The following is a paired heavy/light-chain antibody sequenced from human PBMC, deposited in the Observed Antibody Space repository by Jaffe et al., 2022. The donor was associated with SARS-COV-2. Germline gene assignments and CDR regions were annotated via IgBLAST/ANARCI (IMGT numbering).Heavy chain of an antibody. CDR2: ISSTSSYI. D-gene: IGHD4-17*01. CDR1: GFTFSDYS. V-gene: IGHV3-21*01. J-gene: IGHJ6*02. CDR3: AREYGDYSGYYYYAMDV. Sequence: EVQLVESGGGLVKPGGSLRLSCAASGFTFSDYSMNWVRQAPGKGLEWVSSISSTSSYIYYADSMKGRFTISRDNAKNSLYLQMNSLRAEDTAVYYCAREYGDYSGYYYYAMDVWGQGTTVTVSS.
Light chain of an antibody. Sequence: QSALTQPPSASGSPGQSVTISCTGTSSDVGGYNYVSWYQQHPGKAPKLMIYEVSKRPSGVPDRFSGSKSGNTASLTVSGLQAEDEADYYCSSFAGSNTVVFGGGTKLTVL. CDR1: SSDVGGYNY. V-gene: IGLV2-8*01. CDR2: EVS. CDR3: SSFAGSNTVV. J-gene: IGLJ3*02.